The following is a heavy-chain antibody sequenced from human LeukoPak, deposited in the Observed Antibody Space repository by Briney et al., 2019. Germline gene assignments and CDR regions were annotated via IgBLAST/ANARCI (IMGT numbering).Heavy chain of an antibody. Sequence: PGESLRLSCAASGFTFTSYAVSWVRQAPGKGLEWVSAISGSGGSTYYADSVKGRFTISRDNSKNTLYLQMNSLRAEDTAVYYCARDLNGSGFDPWGQGTLVTVSS. CDR2: ISGSGGST. J-gene: IGHJ5*02. V-gene: IGHV3-23*01. D-gene: IGHD3-10*01. CDR1: GFTFTSYA. CDR3: ARDLNGSGFDP.